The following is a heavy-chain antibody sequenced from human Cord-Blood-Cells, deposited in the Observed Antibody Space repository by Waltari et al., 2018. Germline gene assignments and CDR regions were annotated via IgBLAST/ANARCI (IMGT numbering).Heavy chain of an antibody. V-gene: IGHV4-34*01. D-gene: IGHD3-9*01. CDR1: GESFSGYY. CDR3: ASLNYDILTGYYFDY. J-gene: IGHJ4*02. CDR2: INHSGST. Sequence: QVQLQQWGAGLLKPSETLSLTCAVYGESFSGYYWSWIRQPPGKGLEWIGEINHSGSTNYNPSLKSRVTISVDTSKNQFSLKLSSVTAADTAVYYCASLNYDILTGYYFDYWGQGTLVTVSS.